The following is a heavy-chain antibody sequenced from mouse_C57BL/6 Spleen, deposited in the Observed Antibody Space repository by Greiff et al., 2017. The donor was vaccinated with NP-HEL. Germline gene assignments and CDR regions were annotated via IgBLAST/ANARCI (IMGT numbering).Heavy chain of an antibody. CDR2: ISNGGGST. V-gene: IGHV5-12*01. CDR1: GFTFSHYY. J-gene: IGHJ2*01. D-gene: IGHD1-1*01. CDR3: ARSITTGYYFDY. Sequence: EVKLMESGGGLVQPGGSLKLSCAASGFTFSHYYMYWVRQTPEKRLEWVAYISNGGGSTYYPDTVKGRFTISRDNAKNTLYLQMSRLKSEDTAMYYCARSITTGYYFDYWGQGTTLTVSS.